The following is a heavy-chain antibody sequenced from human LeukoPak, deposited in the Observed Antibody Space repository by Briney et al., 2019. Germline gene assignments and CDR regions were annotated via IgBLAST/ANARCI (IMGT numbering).Heavy chain of an antibody. Sequence: PGGSLRLSCAASGFSFSSSDMNWVRQAPGKGLEWVSYISSSSSTMYYADSVKGRFTISRDNAKNSLYLQMNSLRAEDTAVYYCARGSTRYCSSTSCYNWFDPWGQGTLVTVSS. CDR1: GFSFSSSD. V-gene: IGHV3-48*03. D-gene: IGHD2-2*02. CDR3: ARGSTRYCSSTSCYNWFDP. J-gene: IGHJ5*02. CDR2: ISSSSSTM.